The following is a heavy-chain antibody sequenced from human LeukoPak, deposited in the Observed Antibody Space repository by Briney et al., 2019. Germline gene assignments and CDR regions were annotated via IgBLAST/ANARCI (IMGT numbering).Heavy chain of an antibody. CDR2: INPNSGGT. Sequence: ASVKVSCKASGYTFTGYYMHWVRQAPGQGLEWMGWINPNSGGTNYAQKFQGRVTMTRDTSISTAYMELSRLRSDDTAVYYCARNVKDSSGWYFDYWGQGTLVTVSS. J-gene: IGHJ4*02. CDR3: ARNVKDSSGWYFDY. D-gene: IGHD6-19*01. V-gene: IGHV1-2*02. CDR1: GYTFTGYY.